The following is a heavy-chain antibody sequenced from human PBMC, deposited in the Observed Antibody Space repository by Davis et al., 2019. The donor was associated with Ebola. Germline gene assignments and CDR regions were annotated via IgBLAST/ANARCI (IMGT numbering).Heavy chain of an antibody. V-gene: IGHV1-3*01. CDR3: AREYYDYVWGSYKYFDY. D-gene: IGHD3-16*01. Sequence: ASVKVSCKASGYTFTSYAMHWVRQAPGQRLEWMGWINAGNGNTKYSQKFQGRVTITRDTSASTAYMELSSLRSEDTAVYYCAREYYDYVWGSYKYFDYWGQGTLVTVSS. CDR2: INAGNGNT. J-gene: IGHJ4*02. CDR1: GYTFTSYA.